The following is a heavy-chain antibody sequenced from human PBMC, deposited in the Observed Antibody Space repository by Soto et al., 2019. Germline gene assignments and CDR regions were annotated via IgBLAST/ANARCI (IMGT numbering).Heavy chain of an antibody. CDR3: ARDSSAAGLFDY. V-gene: IGHV4-59*01. CDR1: GGSINSYY. Sequence: SETLSLTCTVSGGSINSYYWSWIRQPPGKGLEWIGYIYYSGSTNYNPSLKSRVTISVDTSKNQFSLKLSSVTAADTAVYYCARDSSAAGLFDYWGQGTLVTVS. J-gene: IGHJ4*02. CDR2: IYYSGST. D-gene: IGHD6-13*01.